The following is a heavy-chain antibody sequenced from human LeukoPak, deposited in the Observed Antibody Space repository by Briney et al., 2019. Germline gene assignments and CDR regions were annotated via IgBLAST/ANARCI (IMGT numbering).Heavy chain of an antibody. CDR2: IWSDGSDK. CDR1: GFTFSHYG. V-gene: IGHV3-33*06. Sequence: GGSLRLSCAASGFTFSHYGMLWVRQTPGAGLEWVAVIWSDGSDKYYAKSVKGRFTISRDNSKNSLFLQMNSLRAEDTAVYYCAKDAQRGFDYSNSLQNWGQGILVTVSS. J-gene: IGHJ1*01. D-gene: IGHD4-11*01. CDR3: AKDAQRGFDYSNSLQN.